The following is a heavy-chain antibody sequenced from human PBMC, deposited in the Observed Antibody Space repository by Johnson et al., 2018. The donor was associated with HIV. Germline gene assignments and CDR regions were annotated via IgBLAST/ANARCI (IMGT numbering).Heavy chain of an antibody. D-gene: IGHD3-3*01. CDR3: AREFTLDWLNPTI. CDR1: GFIFDDYG. V-gene: IGHV3-30*03. CDR2: ISYDGGEK. J-gene: IGHJ3*02. Sequence: QVQLVESGGGVVRPGGSLRLSCAASGFIFDDYGMSWVRQAPGKGLEWVALISYDGGEKYYADSVQGRFTISRDNTKNTLYVQMNSLRPEDTAVYYCAREFTLDWLNPTIWGQGTMVTVSS.